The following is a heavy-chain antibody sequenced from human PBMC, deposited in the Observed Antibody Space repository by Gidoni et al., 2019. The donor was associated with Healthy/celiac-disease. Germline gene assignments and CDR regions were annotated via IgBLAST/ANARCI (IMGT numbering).Heavy chain of an antibody. V-gene: IGHV4-39*01. CDR1: GGSLSSSSYY. Sequence: QLQLQESGPGLVKPSETLSLTCTVSGGSLSSSSYYWGWIRQPPGKGLEWIGSIYYSGSTYYNPSLKSRVTISVDTSKNQFSLKLSSVTAADTAVYYCARHDRGIQLWLIDYWGQGTLVTVSS. CDR2: IYYSGST. J-gene: IGHJ4*02. D-gene: IGHD5-18*01. CDR3: ARHDRGIQLWLIDY.